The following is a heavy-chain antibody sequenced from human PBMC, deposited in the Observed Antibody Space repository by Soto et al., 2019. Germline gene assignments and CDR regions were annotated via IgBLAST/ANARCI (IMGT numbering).Heavy chain of an antibody. CDR1: GGSFSGYY. Sequence: SETLSLTCAVYGGSFSGYYWSWIRQPPGKGLEWIGEINHSGSTNYNPSLKSRVTISVDTSKNQFSLKLSSVTAADTAVYYCARVRSKGPYSSSSGFDYWGQGTLVTVSS. CDR3: ARVRSKGPYSSSSGFDY. J-gene: IGHJ4*02. CDR2: INHSGST. V-gene: IGHV4-34*01. D-gene: IGHD6-6*01.